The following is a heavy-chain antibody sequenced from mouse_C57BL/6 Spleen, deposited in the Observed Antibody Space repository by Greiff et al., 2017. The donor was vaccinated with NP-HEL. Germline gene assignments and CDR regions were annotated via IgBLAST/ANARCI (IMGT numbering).Heavy chain of an antibody. V-gene: IGHV6-6*01. CDR3: TRVYDGYTTTLDY. CDR2: IRNKANNHAT. D-gene: IGHD2-3*01. CDR1: GFTFSDAW. Sequence: EVQLQESGGGLVQPGGSMKLSCAASGFTFSDAWMDWVRQSPEKGLEWVAEIRNKANNHATYYAESVKGRFTISRDDSKSSVYLQMNSLRAEDTGIYYCTRVYDGYTTTLDYWGQGTTLTVSS. J-gene: IGHJ2*01.